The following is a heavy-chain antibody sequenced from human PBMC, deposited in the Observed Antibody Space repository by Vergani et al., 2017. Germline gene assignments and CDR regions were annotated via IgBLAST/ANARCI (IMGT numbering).Heavy chain of an antibody. CDR1: GGTFSSYA. CDR2: IIPIFGTA. D-gene: IGHD6-19*01. J-gene: IGHJ2*01. Sequence: QVQLVQSGAEVKKPGSSLKVSCKASGGTFSSYAISWVRQAPGQGLEWMGRIIPIFGTANYAQKFQGRVTITADESTSAAYMERSSLRSEDTAVYYCARGGLAVAGTEYFDLWGRGTLVTVSS. CDR3: ARGGLAVAGTEYFDL. V-gene: IGHV1-69*18.